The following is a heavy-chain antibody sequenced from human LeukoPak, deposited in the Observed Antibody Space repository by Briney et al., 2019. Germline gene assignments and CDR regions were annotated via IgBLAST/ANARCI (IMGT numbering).Heavy chain of an antibody. CDR1: GGSISSYY. D-gene: IGHD5-24*01. J-gene: IGHJ4*02. CDR3: ARIIDAYNPYFDS. V-gene: IGHV4-59*01. Sequence: SETLSLTCTVSGGSISSYYWSWIRQPPGKGLEWVGYIYYSGSTNYNPSIKSRVTISVHTSKSQFSLKVRSVTAADTAVYYCARIIDAYNPYFDSWGQGTLVTVSS. CDR2: IYYSGST.